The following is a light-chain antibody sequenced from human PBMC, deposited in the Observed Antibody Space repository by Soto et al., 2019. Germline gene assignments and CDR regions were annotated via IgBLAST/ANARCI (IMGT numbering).Light chain of an antibody. CDR2: GAY. CDR1: QSFRGL. CDR3: QQRHMWPIT. J-gene: IGKJ5*01. V-gene: IGKV3-11*01. Sequence: EVVLTHSPVTLSLSPGERATLSCRASQSFRGLLAWYQQKPGQAPRLLIYGAYNRATGIPPRFSGSGSGTDFTLTISSLEPEDSAVYYCQQRHMWPITFGQGTRLENK.